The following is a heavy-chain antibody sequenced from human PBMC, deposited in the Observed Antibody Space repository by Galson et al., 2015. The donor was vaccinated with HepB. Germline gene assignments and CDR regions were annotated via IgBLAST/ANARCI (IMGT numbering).Heavy chain of an antibody. D-gene: IGHD3-10*01. Sequence: SLRLSCAASTFIFSTYSMDWVRQAPGKGLEWVSYIGSSSTTIYYADSVKGRFTISRDNAKNSLWLQMNSLRAEDTAIYYCARDRGGSGSYLSKYYDMDVWGQGTTVTVSS. CDR3: ARDRGGSGSYLSKYYDMDV. CDR2: IGSSSTTI. V-gene: IGHV3-48*04. J-gene: IGHJ6*02. CDR1: TFIFSTYS.